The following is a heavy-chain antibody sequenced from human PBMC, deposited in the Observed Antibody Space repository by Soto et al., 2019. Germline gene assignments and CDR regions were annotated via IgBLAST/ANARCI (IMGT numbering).Heavy chain of an antibody. Sequence: SVRFSCKASGGTFSSCAIRWVRQAPGQGLEWMGGIIPIFGTANYAQKFQGRVTITADESTSTAYMELSSLRSEDTAVYYCARAQTPLRGIAAAGIEVYYYGMDVWGQGTTVTVS. CDR1: GGTFSSCA. V-gene: IGHV1-69*13. D-gene: IGHD6-13*01. J-gene: IGHJ6*02. CDR3: ARAQTPLRGIAAAGIEVYYYGMDV. CDR2: IIPIFGTA.